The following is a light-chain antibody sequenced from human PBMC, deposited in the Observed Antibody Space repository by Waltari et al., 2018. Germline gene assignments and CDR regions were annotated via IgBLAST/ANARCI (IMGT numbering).Light chain of an antibody. CDR2: CI. J-gene: IGKJ4*01. V-gene: IGKV3-20*01. Sequence: EIVLTQSPGTLSLSPGERVTLSQGQSVYYWQLDNLVSSKTWPGAQAPHLCCIQQGPGVPDRFIGSGSGTDFTLTISRLEPEDSAVYYCQQYDGSVVTFGGGTKVEIK. CDR3: QQYDGSVVT. CDR1: VYYWQL.